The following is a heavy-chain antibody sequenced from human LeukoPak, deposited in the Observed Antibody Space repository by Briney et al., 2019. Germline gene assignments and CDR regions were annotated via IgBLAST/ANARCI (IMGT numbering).Heavy chain of an antibody. J-gene: IGHJ4*02. CDR3: ARRAGAYSHPYDY. V-gene: IGHV3-53*01. CDR2: IYSDNT. Sequence: GGSLRLSCVASGFTLRSYGMHWVRQAPGKGLEWVSFIYSDNTHYSDSVKGRFTISRDNSKNTLYLQMNSLRAEDTAVYYCARRAGAYSHPYDYWGQGTLVTVSS. D-gene: IGHD4/OR15-4a*01. CDR1: GFTLRSYG.